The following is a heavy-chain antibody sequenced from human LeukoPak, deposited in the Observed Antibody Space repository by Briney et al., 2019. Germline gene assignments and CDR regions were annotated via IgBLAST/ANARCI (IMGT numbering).Heavy chain of an antibody. CDR2: INYSGST. D-gene: IGHD1-26*01. CDR1: GGSISSYY. V-gene: IGHV4-59*08. J-gene: IGHJ5*02. CDR3: ARRVGAINNNWFDP. Sequence: SETLSLTCTVSGGSISSYYWSWIRQPPGKGLEWIGYINYSGSTNYNPSLKSRVTISVDTSKNQFSLKLRSVTAADTAVYYCARRVGAINNNWFDPWGQGTLVTVSS.